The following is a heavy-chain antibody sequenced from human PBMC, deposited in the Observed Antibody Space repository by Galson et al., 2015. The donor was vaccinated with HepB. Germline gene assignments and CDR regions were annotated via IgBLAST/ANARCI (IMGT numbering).Heavy chain of an antibody. V-gene: IGHV1-69*13. D-gene: IGHD6-19*01. CDR3: ASVAVAEFYYYYGMDV. CDR2: IIPIFGTA. Sequence: SVKVSCKASGGTFSSYAISWVRQAPGQGLEWMGGIIPIFGTANYAQKFQGRVTITADESTSTAYMELSSLRSEDTAVYYCASVAVAEFYYYYGMDVWGRGTTVTVSS. J-gene: IGHJ6*02. CDR1: GGTFSSYA.